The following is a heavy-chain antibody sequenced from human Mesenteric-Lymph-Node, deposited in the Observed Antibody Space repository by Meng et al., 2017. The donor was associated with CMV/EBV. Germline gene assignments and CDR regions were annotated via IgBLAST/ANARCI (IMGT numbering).Heavy chain of an antibody. CDR1: GGSFSGYY. CDR2: INHSGST. Sequence: SETLSLTCAVYGGSFSGYYWSWIRQPPGKGLEWIGEINHSGSTNYNPSLKSRVTISVDTSKNQFSLKVSSVTAADTAVYYCARGQVVGPPNYGDKDPTAEFDYWGQGTLVTVSS. J-gene: IGHJ4*02. D-gene: IGHD4/OR15-4a*01. V-gene: IGHV4-34*01. CDR3: ARGQVVGPPNYGDKDPTAEFDY.